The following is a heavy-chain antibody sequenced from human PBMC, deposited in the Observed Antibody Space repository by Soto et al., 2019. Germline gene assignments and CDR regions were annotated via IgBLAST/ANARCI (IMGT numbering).Heavy chain of an antibody. Sequence: QVRLKESGPGLVKPSGTLSLTCTVSGGSVESSSCWSWVRQAPGKVLVWIGEIYHCGTFNYNPSLASRVSVSVDKTRNQGSLNLNSVTAEDTAVYYCVRPVPAATWAYNGMDVWGQGTTVTVSS. D-gene: IGHD2-2*01. CDR3: VRPVPAATWAYNGMDV. CDR1: GGSVESSSC. V-gene: IGHV4-4*02. CDR2: IYHCGTF. J-gene: IGHJ6*02.